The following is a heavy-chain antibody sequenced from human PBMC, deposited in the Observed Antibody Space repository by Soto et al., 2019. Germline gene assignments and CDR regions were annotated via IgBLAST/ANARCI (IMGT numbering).Heavy chain of an antibody. V-gene: IGHV1-69*06. Sequence: QVQLVQSGAEVKNSGSSVKVSCKASGGTSSNFVITWVRQVPGQGLEWLGGILPMFGAIKYAQKFQDRLTITADRSTYTASMELCRLRSEDTGVYYCARRKRSGYDRGVSYYHTMDDWGHATTVTVS. J-gene: IGHJ6*02. CDR3: ARRKRSGYDRGVSYYHTMDD. D-gene: IGHD3-22*01. CDR1: GGTSSNFV. CDR2: ILPMFGAI.